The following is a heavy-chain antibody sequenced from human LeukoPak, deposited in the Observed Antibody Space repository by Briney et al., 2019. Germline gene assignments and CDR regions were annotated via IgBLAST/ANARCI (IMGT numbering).Heavy chain of an antibody. Sequence: GGSLRLSCAASGFTFSSYSMNWVRQAPGKGLEWVSYISTSSTTTMYADSVKGRFTISRDNARNSLHLQMNSLRAEDTAVYYCASAPRRGVMDVWGKGTTVSVSS. D-gene: IGHD3-10*01. CDR3: ASAPRRGVMDV. J-gene: IGHJ6*03. CDR2: ISTSSTTT. CDR1: GFTFSSYS. V-gene: IGHV3-48*04.